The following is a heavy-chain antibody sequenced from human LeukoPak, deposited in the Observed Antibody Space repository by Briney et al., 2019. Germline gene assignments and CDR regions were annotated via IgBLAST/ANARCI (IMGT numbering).Heavy chain of an antibody. Sequence: SQTLSLTCTVSGGSISSGGYYWSWIRQPPGKGLEWIGYIYYSGSTYYNPSLKRRVTISVDTSKNQFSLKLSSVTAADTAVYYCARVRWFIKMIDYWGQGTLVTVSS. D-gene: IGHD2-8*02. CDR1: GGSISSGGYY. CDR2: IYYSGST. V-gene: IGHV4-31*03. J-gene: IGHJ4*02. CDR3: ARVRWFIKMIDY.